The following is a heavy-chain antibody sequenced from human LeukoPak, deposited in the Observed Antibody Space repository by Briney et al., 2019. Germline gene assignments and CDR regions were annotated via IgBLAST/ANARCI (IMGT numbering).Heavy chain of an antibody. CDR2: IYYSGST. Sequence: SETLSLTCTVSGGSISSSSYYWGWIRQPPGKGLEWIGSIYYSGSTYYNPSLKSRVTISVDTSKNQFSLKLSSVTAADTAVYYCARHSVRMLNWFDPWGQRTLVTVSS. D-gene: IGHD2-8*01. J-gene: IGHJ5*02. CDR1: GGSISSSSYY. CDR3: ARHSVRMLNWFDP. V-gene: IGHV4-39*01.